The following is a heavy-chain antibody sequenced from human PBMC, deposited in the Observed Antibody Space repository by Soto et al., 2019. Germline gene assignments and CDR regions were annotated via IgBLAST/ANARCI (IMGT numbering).Heavy chain of an antibody. Sequence: SVKVSCKASGGTFSSYAISWVRQAPGQGLEWMGGIIPIFGTANYAQKFQGRVTITADESTSTAYMELSSLRSEDTAVYCCARGRYGSGSYFDYYYGMDVWGQGTTVTVSS. J-gene: IGHJ6*02. D-gene: IGHD3-10*01. CDR2: IIPIFGTA. V-gene: IGHV1-69*13. CDR3: ARGRYGSGSYFDYYYGMDV. CDR1: GGTFSSYA.